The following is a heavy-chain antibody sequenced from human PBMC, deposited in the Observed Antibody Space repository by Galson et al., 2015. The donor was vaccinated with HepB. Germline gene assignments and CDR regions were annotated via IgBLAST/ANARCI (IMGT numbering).Heavy chain of an antibody. J-gene: IGHJ6*01. V-gene: IGHV1-2*02. D-gene: IGHD3-10*01. Sequence: SVKVSCKASGYIFTGYHIHWVRQAPGQGLEWMGWINPNSGGTNYAQKFQGRVTMTRDTSTTTAYMELTSLRSDDTAVYYCALASAGYYYGMDVWGQGTTVTVSS. CDR3: ALASAGYYYGMDV. CDR1: GYIFTGYH. CDR2: INPNSGGT.